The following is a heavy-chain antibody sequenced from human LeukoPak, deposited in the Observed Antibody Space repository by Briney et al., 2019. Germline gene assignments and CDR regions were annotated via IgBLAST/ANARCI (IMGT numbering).Heavy chain of an antibody. CDR2: INGDGIGA. Sequence: PGGSLRLSCAASGFTFNNYWMRWVRKAPGKGLVWVSRINGDGIGATYADSVKGRFTISRDNAKNTLYLEMNSLRSENTAVYYCARGGYGGDRAAPCAYWGQGALVTVSS. CDR1: GFTFNNYW. V-gene: IGHV3-74*01. J-gene: IGHJ4*02. CDR3: ARGGYGGDRAAPCAY. D-gene: IGHD4-23*01.